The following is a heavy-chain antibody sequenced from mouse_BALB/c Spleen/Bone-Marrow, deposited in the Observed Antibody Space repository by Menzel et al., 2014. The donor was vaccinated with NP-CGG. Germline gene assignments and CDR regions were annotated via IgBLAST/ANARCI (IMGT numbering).Heavy chain of an antibody. CDR1: GFSLTSYG. CDR3: ARDREYGYYYAMDY. D-gene: IGHD2-2*01. V-gene: IGHV2-9*02. J-gene: IGHJ4*01. Sequence: VMLVESGPGLVAPSQSLSITCTVSGFSLTSYGVHWVRQPPGKGLEWLGVIWAGGSTNYNSALMSRPSISKDNSKSQIFLKMNSLQTDDTAMYYCARDREYGYYYAMDYWGQGTSVTVSS. CDR2: IWAGGST.